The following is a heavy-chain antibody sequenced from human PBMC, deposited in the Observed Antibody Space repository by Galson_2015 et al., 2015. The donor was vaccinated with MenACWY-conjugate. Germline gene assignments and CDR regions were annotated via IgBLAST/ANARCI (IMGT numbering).Heavy chain of an antibody. V-gene: IGHV1-69*04. CDR1: GGTFSSYA. Sequence: SVKVSCKASGGTFSSYAISWVRQAPGQGLEWMGRIIPILGIANYAQKFQGRVTITADKSTSTAYMELSSLRSEDTAVYYCASHEKQSGPDSYGYSDYWGQGTLVTVSS. CDR2: IIPILGIA. CDR3: ASHEKQSGPDSYGYSDY. J-gene: IGHJ4*02. D-gene: IGHD5-18*01.